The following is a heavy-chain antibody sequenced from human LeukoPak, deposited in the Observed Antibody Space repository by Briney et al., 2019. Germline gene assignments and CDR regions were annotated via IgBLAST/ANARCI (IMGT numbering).Heavy chain of an antibody. J-gene: IGHJ4*02. CDR2: ISSSDSTI. D-gene: IGHD4-23*01. CDR1: GFSFSSYT. CDR3: ARDYGGSSPFDY. V-gene: IGHV3-48*03. Sequence: GGSLRLSCAASGFSFSSYTMNWVRQAPGKGLEWVSYISSSDSTIYYADSVKGRFTISRDNAKNSLYLQMNSLRAEDTAVYYCARDYGGSSPFDYWGQGTLVTVSS.